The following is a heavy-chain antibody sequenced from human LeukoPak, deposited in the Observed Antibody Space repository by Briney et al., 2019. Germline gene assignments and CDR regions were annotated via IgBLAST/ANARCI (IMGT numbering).Heavy chain of an antibody. CDR1: GGSISSGGYY. Sequence: PSETLSLTCTVSGGSISSGGYYWSWIRQHPGKGLEWIGYIYYSGSTYYNPSLKSRVTISVDTSKNQFSLKLSSVTAADTAVYYCARNLRRSTSPYYFDYWGQGTLVTVSS. V-gene: IGHV4-31*03. D-gene: IGHD2-2*01. CDR2: IYYSGST. CDR3: ARNLRRSTSPYYFDY. J-gene: IGHJ4*02.